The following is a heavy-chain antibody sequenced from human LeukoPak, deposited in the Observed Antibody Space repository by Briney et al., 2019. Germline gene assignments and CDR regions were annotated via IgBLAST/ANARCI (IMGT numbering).Heavy chain of an antibody. V-gene: IGHV5-51*01. CDR2: IYPGDSDT. CDR3: ARSSIAAAGPLDY. D-gene: IGHD6-13*01. J-gene: IGHJ4*02. CDR1: GYSFTSYW. Sequence: GESLKISCKGSGYSFTSYWIGWVRQMPGRGLEWMGIIYPGDSDTRYSQSFQGQVTISADKSISTAYLQWSSLKASDTAMYYCARSSIAAAGPLDYWGQGTLVTVSS.